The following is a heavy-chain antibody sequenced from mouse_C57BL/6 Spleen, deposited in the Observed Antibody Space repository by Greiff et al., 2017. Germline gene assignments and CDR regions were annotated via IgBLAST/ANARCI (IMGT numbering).Heavy chain of an antibody. CDR3: APYSNSDYAMDY. CDR2: IYPGDGDT. D-gene: IGHD2-5*01. V-gene: IGHV1-80*01. Sequence: VQLQQSGAELVKPGASVKISCKASGYAFSSYWMNWVKQRPGTGLEWIGQIYPGDGDTNYNGKFKGKATLTADKSSSTAYMQLSSLTSEDSAVYFCAPYSNSDYAMDYWGQGTSVTVSS. CDR1: GYAFSSYW. J-gene: IGHJ4*01.